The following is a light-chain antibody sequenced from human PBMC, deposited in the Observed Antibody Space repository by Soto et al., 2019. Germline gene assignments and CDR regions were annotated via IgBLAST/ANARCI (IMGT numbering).Light chain of an antibody. CDR2: DAS. V-gene: IGKV3D-11*02. J-gene: IGKJ3*01. Sequence: EIVLTQSPATLSLSPGERATLSCRASQSVSSYLAWYQQKPGQAPRLLIYDASNRATGIPARFSGSGPGTDFTLTISSLEPEDFAVYYCQERSNWHFTFGPGTKVYIK. CDR1: QSVSSY. CDR3: QERSNWHFT.